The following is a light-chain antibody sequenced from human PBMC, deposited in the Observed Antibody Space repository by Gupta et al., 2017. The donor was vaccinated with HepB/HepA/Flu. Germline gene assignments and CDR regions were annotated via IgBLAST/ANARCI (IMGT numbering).Light chain of an antibody. J-gene: IGKJ4*02. CDR2: AAS. Sequence: IHLPKSPSSLSASIGDRVTITCRASQGIGSYLDWFRQKPGKAPRSLIYAASNLQIGVPSKFSGSGSGTDFTLTISGLQPEDFATYYGQQYKTDPLTFGEGTKVEIK. CDR1: QGIGSY. CDR3: QQYKTDPLT. V-gene: IGKV1-16*02.